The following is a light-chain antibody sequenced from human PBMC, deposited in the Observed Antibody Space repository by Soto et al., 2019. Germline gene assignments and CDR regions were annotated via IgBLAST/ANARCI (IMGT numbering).Light chain of an antibody. V-gene: IGLV2-14*01. CDR2: DVS. Sequence: QSALTQPASVSGSPGQSIAISCTGTSSVVGGYNYVSWYQQHPGKAPKLTLYDVSNRPSGVSSRFSGSKSGNTASLTISGLQAEDEADYYCNSYTSSSTYVFGTGTKVTVL. CDR3: NSYTSSSTYV. CDR1: SSVVGGYNY. J-gene: IGLJ1*01.